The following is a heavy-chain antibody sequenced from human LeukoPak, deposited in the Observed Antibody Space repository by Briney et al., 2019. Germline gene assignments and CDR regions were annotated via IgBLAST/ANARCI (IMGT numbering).Heavy chain of an antibody. J-gene: IGHJ4*02. V-gene: IGHV1-2*02. Sequence: ASVKVSCKASGYTFTGYYMHWVRQAPGQGLEWMGWINPNSGDTNYAQKFQGRVTMTRDTSISTAYMELSRLRSDDTAVYYCAREMYYDFWRGFDYWGQGTLVTVSS. D-gene: IGHD3-3*01. CDR2: INPNSGDT. CDR3: AREMYYDFWRGFDY. CDR1: GYTFTGYY.